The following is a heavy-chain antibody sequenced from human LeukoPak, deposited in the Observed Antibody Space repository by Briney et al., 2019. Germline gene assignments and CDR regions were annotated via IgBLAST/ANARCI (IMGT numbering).Heavy chain of an antibody. CDR2: ISYDGSNI. V-gene: IGHV3-30*18. CDR1: GFTFSNYV. D-gene: IGHD4-17*01. J-gene: IGHJ4*01. Sequence: PGRSLRLSCAASGFTFSNYVMHWVRQAPGKGLEWVAVISYDGSNIYYADSVKGRFTISRDNSKNTLYLQMNSLSAEDTAVYYCAKDGPAVTIFGHSDYWGHGTLVTVSS. CDR3: AKDGPAVTIFGHSDY.